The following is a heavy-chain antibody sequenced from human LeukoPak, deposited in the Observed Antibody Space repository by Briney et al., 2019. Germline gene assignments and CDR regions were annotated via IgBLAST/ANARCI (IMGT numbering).Heavy chain of an antibody. CDR3: ARSDRIAAFFDY. D-gene: IGHD6-6*01. CDR2: IYTSGST. Sequence: SETLSLTCTVSDGSISSYYWSWIRQPAGKGLEWIGRIYTSGSTNYNPSLKSRVTMSVDTSKNQFSLKLSSVTAADTAVYYCARSDRIAAFFDYWGQGTLVTVSS. V-gene: IGHV4-4*07. CDR1: DGSISSYY. J-gene: IGHJ4*02.